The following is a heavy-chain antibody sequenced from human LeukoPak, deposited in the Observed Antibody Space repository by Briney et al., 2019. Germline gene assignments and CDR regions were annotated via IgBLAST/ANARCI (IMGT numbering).Heavy chain of an antibody. V-gene: IGHV3-7*05. D-gene: IGHD3-16*01. CDR3: ARVMITFGGDPAFDY. J-gene: IGHJ4*02. CDR1: GFTFSNYW. Sequence: GGSLRLSCAASGFTFSNYWMNWVRQAPGKGLEWVANIEEEGSQKYYVDSVKGRFTISRDNAKNSLYLQMNSLRAEDTALYYCARVMITFGGDPAFDYWGQGTLVTVSS. CDR2: IEEEGSQK.